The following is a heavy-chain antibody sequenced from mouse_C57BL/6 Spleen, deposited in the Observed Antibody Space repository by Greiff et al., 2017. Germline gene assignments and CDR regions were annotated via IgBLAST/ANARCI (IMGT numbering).Heavy chain of an antibody. CDR3: ARSHYSNSDY. D-gene: IGHD2-5*01. CDR1: GYAFSSSW. V-gene: IGHV1-82*01. J-gene: IGHJ2*01. CDR2: IYPGDGDT. Sequence: QVQLQQSGPELVKPGASVKISCKASGYAFSSSWMNWVKQRPGKGLEWIGRIYPGDGDTNYNGKFQGKATLTADKSSSTAYMQLSSLTSEDSAVYFCARSHYSNSDYWGQGTTLTVSS.